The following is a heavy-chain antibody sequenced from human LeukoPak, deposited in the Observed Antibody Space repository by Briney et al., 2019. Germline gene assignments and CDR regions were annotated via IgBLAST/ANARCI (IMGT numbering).Heavy chain of an antibody. CDR2: INHSGST. V-gene: IGHV4-34*01. Sequence: SETLSLTCAVYGGSFSGYYWSWIRQPPGKGLEWIGEINHSGSTNYNPSLKSRVTISVDTSKNQFSLKLSSVTAADTAVYYCARLRGLRYFDWLLYFDYWGQGTLVTVSS. CDR3: ARLRGLRYFDWLLYFDY. J-gene: IGHJ4*02. D-gene: IGHD3-9*01. CDR1: GGSFSGYY.